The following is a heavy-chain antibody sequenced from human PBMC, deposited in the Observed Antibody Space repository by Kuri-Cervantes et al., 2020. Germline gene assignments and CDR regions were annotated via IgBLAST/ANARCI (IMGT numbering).Heavy chain of an antibody. CDR1: GYTFTGYY. J-gene: IGHJ4*02. Sequence: ASVQVSCKASGYTFTGYYMHWVRQAPGQGLEWMGWINPNSGGTNYAQKFQGRVTMTRDTSISTAYMELSRLRSDDTAVYYCATSLTQPRDCSSTSCYFDYWGQGTLVTVSS. V-gene: IGHV1-2*02. CDR2: INPNSGGT. D-gene: IGHD2-2*01. CDR3: ATSLTQPRDCSSTSCYFDY.